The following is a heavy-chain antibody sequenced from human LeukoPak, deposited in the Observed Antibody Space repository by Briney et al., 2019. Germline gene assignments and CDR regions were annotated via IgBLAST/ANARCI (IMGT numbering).Heavy chain of an antibody. CDR1: GFTFSSYA. J-gene: IGHJ4*02. V-gene: IGHV3-48*01. Sequence: GGSLRLSCAASGFTFSSYAMSWVRQAPGKGLEWVSYISPDTTTIYYADSVKGRFTISRDNAKNSLYLQMNSLRAEDTALYYCTRRLASWGQGTLVTVSS. CDR2: ISPDTTTI. CDR3: TRRLAS.